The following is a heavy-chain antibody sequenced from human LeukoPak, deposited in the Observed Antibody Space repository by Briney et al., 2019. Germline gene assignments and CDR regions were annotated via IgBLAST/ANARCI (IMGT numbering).Heavy chain of an antibody. J-gene: IGHJ5*02. CDR3: AREDGYRYES. CDR1: GYTFTCYY. V-gene: IGHV1-2*02. CDR2: INPNSGGT. D-gene: IGHD5-18*01. Sequence: ASVKVSCKASGYTFTCYYMHWVRQPPGQGLEWMGWINPNSGGTNYAQKFQGRVTMTRDTSISTAYMELSRLRSDDTAVYYCAREDGYRYESWGQGALVTVSS.